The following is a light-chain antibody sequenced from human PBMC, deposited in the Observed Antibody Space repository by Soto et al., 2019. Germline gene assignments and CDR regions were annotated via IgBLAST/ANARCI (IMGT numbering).Light chain of an antibody. V-gene: IGKV3-20*01. Sequence: EIGLTQSPGTLALSQGERATLSCRASQSVSSSYLAWYQQKPGQAPRLLIYGASRRATGIPDRFSGSGSGSDFTLTISRLEPEDFAVYYCQQYGSSPKTFGGGTKVDI. J-gene: IGKJ4*01. CDR3: QQYGSSPKT. CDR2: GAS. CDR1: QSVSSSY.